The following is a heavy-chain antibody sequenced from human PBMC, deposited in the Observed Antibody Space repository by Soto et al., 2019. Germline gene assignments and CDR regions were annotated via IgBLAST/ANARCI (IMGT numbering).Heavy chain of an antibody. V-gene: IGHV4-30-2*01. CDR2: IYHSGGT. D-gene: IGHD1-1*01. CDR1: GGSLSSSGYS. J-gene: IGHJ5*02. CDR3: ARDQLEGLCSDP. Sequence: SENLSVSCAVYGGSLSSSGYSWNWTRQPPGTGLEWIGYIYHSGGTLYNPSLKNRVSISVDKSKNQFSLKLTSVTAADTAVYYCARDQLEGLCSDPSRQATLFTVS.